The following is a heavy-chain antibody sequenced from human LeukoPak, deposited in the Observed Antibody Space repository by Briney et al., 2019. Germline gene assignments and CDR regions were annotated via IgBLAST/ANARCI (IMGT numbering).Heavy chain of an antibody. D-gene: IGHD5-12*01. Sequence: PGGSLRLSCADSGFRFSRHWMDWVRQAPGKGLEWVANINEDGSVKNYVDSVRGRFTVSRDNAKNSLYLQMNSLRGEDTAVCFCARDASNGYDWPFDYWGQGNLVTVSA. CDR3: ARDASNGYDWPFDY. CDR1: GFRFSRHW. V-gene: IGHV3-7*01. CDR2: INEDGSVK. J-gene: IGHJ4*02.